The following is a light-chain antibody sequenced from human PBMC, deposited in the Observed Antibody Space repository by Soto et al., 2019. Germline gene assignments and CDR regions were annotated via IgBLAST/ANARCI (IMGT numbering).Light chain of an antibody. J-gene: IGLJ1*01. V-gene: IGLV2-8*01. CDR3: SSYAGSNNNV. CDR2: DVS. Sequence: QSVLTQPPSASGSPGQSVTISCTGTSSDVGGYNYVSWYQQHPGRAPKLMIYDVSKRPSGVPDRFSGSKSGNTASLTVSGLQAEDEADYCCSSYAGSNNNVFGTGTKLTVL. CDR1: SSDVGGYNY.